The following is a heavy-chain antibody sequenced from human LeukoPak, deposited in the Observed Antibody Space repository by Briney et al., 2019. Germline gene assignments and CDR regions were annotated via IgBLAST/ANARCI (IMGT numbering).Heavy chain of an antibody. CDR2: IYYSGST. V-gene: IGHV4-30-4*08. D-gene: IGHD3-16*01. CDR1: CGSISSGDYY. CDR3: ARVNRGGAVDY. Sequence: SETLSLTCTVSCGSISSGDYYWSWIRQPPGKGLEWIGYIYYSGSTYYNPSLKSRVTISVDTSKNQFSLKLSSVTAADTAVYYCARVNRGGAVDYWGQGTLVTVSS. J-gene: IGHJ4*02.